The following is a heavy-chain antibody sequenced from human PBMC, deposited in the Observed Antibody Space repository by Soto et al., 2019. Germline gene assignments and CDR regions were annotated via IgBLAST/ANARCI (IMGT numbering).Heavy chain of an antibody. CDR2: ISYDGTSK. J-gene: IGHJ6*02. CDR3: ANEVDVAFSSLQYGMDV. CDR1: GFTFNNFA. Sequence: GGSLRLSCAASGFTFNNFAMHWVRQAPGTGLEWVAFISYDGTSKYYAGSVRGRFTVYRDNSKITLFLQMNSLKFEDTAVYVCANEVDVAFSSLQYGMDVWGRGTTVTVS. V-gene: IGHV3-30*14. D-gene: IGHD5-12*01.